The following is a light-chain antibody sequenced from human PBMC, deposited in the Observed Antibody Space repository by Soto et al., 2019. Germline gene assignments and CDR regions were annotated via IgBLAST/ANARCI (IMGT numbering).Light chain of an antibody. Sequence: EIVWTQSPGTLSLSPGERATLSCRASQSVRNNYLAWYQQKPGQAPRLLIYGASNRATGIPDRFSGSGSGTDFTLTISRLEPEDFAVYYCQQYGSSGTFGQGTKVDIK. J-gene: IGKJ1*01. CDR1: QSVRNNY. V-gene: IGKV3-20*01. CDR3: QQYGSSGT. CDR2: GAS.